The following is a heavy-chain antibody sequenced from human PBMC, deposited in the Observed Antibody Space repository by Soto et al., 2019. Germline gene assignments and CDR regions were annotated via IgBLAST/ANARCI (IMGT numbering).Heavy chain of an antibody. D-gene: IGHD6-6*01. J-gene: IGHJ6*02. V-gene: IGHV1-69*06. CDR2: IIPIFGTA. Sequence: SVKVSCKASGGTFSSYAISWVRQAPGQGLEWMGGIIPIFGTANYAQKFQGRVTITADKSTSTAYMELSSLRSEDTAVYYCARLLAARRGLGGMDVWGQGTTVTV. CDR3: ARLLAARRGLGGMDV. CDR1: GGTFSSYA.